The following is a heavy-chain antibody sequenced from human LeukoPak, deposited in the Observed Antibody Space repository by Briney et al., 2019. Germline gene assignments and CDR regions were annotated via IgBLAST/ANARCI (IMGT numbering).Heavy chain of an antibody. J-gene: IGHJ3*02. CDR3: ARARSSGYYYAGAFDI. CDR2: INPNSGGT. D-gene: IGHD3-22*01. CDR1: GYTFTGYY. Sequence: ASVKVSCKASGYTFTGYYMHWVRQAPGQGLEWMGWINPNSGGTNYAQKFQGRVTMTRDTSISTAYMELSRLRSDDTAVYYCARARSSGYYYAGAFDIWGQGTMVTVSS. V-gene: IGHV1-2*02.